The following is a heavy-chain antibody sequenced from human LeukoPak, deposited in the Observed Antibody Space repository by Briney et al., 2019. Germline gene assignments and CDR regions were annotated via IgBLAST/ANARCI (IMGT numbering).Heavy chain of an antibody. Sequence: GASVKVSCKASGYTFTSYYMHWVRQAPGQGLEWMGIINPSGGSTSHAQKFQGRVTMTRDTSTSTVYMELSSLRSEDTAVYYCAREVAAAGRSVIVVTNYFDYWGQGTLVTVSS. CDR2: INPSGGST. J-gene: IGHJ4*02. CDR3: AREVAAAGRSVIVVTNYFDY. CDR1: GYTFTSYY. V-gene: IGHV1-46*03. D-gene: IGHD6-13*01.